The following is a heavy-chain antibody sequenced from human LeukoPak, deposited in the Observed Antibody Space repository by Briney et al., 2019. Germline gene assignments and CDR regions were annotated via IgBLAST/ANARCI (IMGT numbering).Heavy chain of an antibody. Sequence: GASVKVSCKASGYTFTGYYMHWVRQAPGQGLEWMGWINPNSGGTNYAQKFQGRVTMTRDTSISTAYMELSRLRSDDTAVYYCARVITYYYDSSGYLFDYWGQGTLVTVSS. CDR3: ARVITYYYDSSGYLFDY. D-gene: IGHD3-22*01. J-gene: IGHJ4*02. V-gene: IGHV1-2*02. CDR1: GYTFTGYY. CDR2: INPNSGGT.